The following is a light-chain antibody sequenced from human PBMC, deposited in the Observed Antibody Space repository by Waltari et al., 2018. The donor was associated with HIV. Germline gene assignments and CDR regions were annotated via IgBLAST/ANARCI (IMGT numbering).Light chain of an antibody. J-gene: IGLJ3*02. CDR2: DDS. CDR3: QVWHSGSDHWV. V-gene: IGLV3-21*02. Sequence: SYVLTQPPSVSVAPGQTARVTCEGGRLESKSVNWYQQKPGQAPVLVVYDDSDRPSGIPERFSGSNSGNTATLTISRAEAGDEADFYCQVWHSGSDHWVFGGGTKLTVL. CDR1: RLESKS.